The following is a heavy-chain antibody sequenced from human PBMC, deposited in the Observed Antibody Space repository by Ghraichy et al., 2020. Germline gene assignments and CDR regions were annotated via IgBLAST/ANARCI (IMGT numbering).Heavy chain of an antibody. CDR3: GRAGGSSLYYDYMDV. J-gene: IGHJ6*03. CDR2: IKSNGDST. CDR1: EFTFSNYI. D-gene: IGHD2-15*01. V-gene: IGHV3-64*02. Sequence: ETLSLTCVASEFTFSNYIMHWVRQAPGKGLEYVSAIKSNGDSTYDADSVKDIFTISRDNSKNTLYLQISSMRAENMAVYYCGRAGGSSLYYDYMDVWGKGTLVTVSS.